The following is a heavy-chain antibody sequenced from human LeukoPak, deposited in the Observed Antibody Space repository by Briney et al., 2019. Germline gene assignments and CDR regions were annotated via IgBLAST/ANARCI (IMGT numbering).Heavy chain of an antibody. CDR3: ARDFYDGSSWYLDY. Sequence: GASVKVSCKASGYTFTSYGISWVRQAPGQGLEWMGGIIPIFGTANYAQKFQGRVTITTDEYTSTAYMELSSLGSEDTAVYYCARDFYDGSSWYLDYWGQGTLVTVSS. CDR2: IIPIFGTA. V-gene: IGHV1-69*05. CDR1: GYTFTSYG. J-gene: IGHJ4*02. D-gene: IGHD6-13*01.